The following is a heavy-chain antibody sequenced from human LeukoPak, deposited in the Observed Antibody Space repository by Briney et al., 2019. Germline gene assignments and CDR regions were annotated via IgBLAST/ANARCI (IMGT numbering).Heavy chain of an antibody. J-gene: IGHJ6*03. CDR1: GFTFSSYG. V-gene: IGHV3-30*18. D-gene: IGHD2-8*01. CDR3: AKDRCSNGIGCYYYYMDV. CDR2: ISYDGSNK. Sequence: GRSLRLSCAASGFTFSSYGMHWVRQAPGKGLEWVAVISYDGSNKYYADSVKGRFTISRGNSKNTLYLQMNSLRAEDTAVYYCAKDRCSNGIGCYYYYMDVWGKGTTVTISS.